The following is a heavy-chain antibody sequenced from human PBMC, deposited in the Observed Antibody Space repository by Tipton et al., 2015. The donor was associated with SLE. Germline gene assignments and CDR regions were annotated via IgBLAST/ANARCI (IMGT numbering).Heavy chain of an antibody. Sequence: QLVQSGAEVKKPGASVKVSCKASGYTFTDYYIHWMRQAPGQGLEWMAWIHPISGGSNRAQKFQGSVTMARDTSISTAYMELSGLRSDDTAVYYCAARKLGNDYWGQGTLVTVSS. J-gene: IGHJ4*02. CDR3: AARKLGNDY. CDR2: IHPISGGS. D-gene: IGHD7-27*01. V-gene: IGHV1-2*02. CDR1: GYTFTDYY.